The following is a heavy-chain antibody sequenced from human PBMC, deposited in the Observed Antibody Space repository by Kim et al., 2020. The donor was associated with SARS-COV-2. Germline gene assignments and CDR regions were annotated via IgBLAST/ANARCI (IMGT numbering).Heavy chain of an antibody. D-gene: IGHD1-26*01. J-gene: IGHJ6*02. V-gene: IGHV4-59*09. CDR3: ARGGRGADPGVFGMDV. Sequence: SLKSRVTISGDTRNNQFSLKRGSVTAADTAVYYCARGGRGADPGVFGMDVWGQGTTVTVSS.